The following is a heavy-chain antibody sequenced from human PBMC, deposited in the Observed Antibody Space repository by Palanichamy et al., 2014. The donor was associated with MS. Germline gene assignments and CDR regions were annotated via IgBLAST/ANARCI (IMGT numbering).Heavy chain of an antibody. Sequence: QVQLQESGPGLVKPSETLSLTCTVSGGSIGSYYWSWIRQPPGKGLEWIGYIYYSGSTNYNPSLKSRVTISVDTSKNQFSLKLSSVTAADTAVYYCARGGGIYQNWFDPWGQGTLVTVSS. D-gene: IGHD4-23*01. CDR3: ARGGGIYQNWFDP. V-gene: IGHV4-59*01. J-gene: IGHJ5*02. CDR2: IYYSGST. CDR1: GGSIGSYY.